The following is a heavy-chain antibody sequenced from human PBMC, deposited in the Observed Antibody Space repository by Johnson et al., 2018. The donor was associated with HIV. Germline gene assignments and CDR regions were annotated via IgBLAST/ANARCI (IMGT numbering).Heavy chain of an antibody. D-gene: IGHD2-15*01. J-gene: IGHJ3*02. CDR2: IRYDGSNK. Sequence: QVQLVESGGGVVQPGGSLRLSCAASGFTFSSYGMHWVRQAPGKGLEWVAFIRYDGSNKYYADSVKGRFTISRDNSKNTLYLQMNSLRDEDTALYYCAKDRSGGALGAFDIWGHGTMVTVSS. CDR1: GFTFSSYG. V-gene: IGHV3-30*02. CDR3: AKDRSGGALGAFDI.